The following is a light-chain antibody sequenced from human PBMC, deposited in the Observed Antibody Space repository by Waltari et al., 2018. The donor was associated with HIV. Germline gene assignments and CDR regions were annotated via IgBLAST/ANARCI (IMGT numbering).Light chain of an antibody. CDR2: AAS. CDR1: QSISSY. Sequence: DIQMTQSPSSLSASVGDRVTITCRASQSISSYFNWYQQKPGKAPKLLIYAASSLQSGVPSRFSGSGSGTDFTRTISSLQPEDFATYYCQQSYSTPGTFGPGTKVDIK. J-gene: IGKJ3*01. V-gene: IGKV1-39*01. CDR3: QQSYSTPGT.